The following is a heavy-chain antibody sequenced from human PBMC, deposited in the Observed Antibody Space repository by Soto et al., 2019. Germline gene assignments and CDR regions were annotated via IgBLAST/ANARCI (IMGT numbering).Heavy chain of an antibody. V-gene: IGHV4-39*01. CDR3: ARRGYSSGWFDS. D-gene: IGHD6-19*01. CDR2: IYYSGST. J-gene: IGHJ5*01. CDR1: GGSISTTSYY. Sequence: SETLSLTCTVSGGSISTTSYYWGWIRQPPGKGLEWIGNIYYSGSTFYNPSLKSRLTISVDTSKNQFSLKLSSVTAADTAVYFCARRGYSSGWFDSWGQGTLVTV.